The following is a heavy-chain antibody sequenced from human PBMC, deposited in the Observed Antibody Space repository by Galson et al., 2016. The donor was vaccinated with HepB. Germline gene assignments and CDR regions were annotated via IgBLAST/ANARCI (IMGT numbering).Heavy chain of an antibody. Sequence: SVKVSCKASGYTFTSYHMHWVRQAPGQGLEWMGSVAPSGGSTNYAQKFQGRVTMTRDTSTTTVYMELSSLRSEDTAVYYCAYSRGYWAFDDWGQGTRVTVSS. V-gene: IGHV1-46*01. D-gene: IGHD3-22*01. CDR2: VAPSGGST. CDR1: GYTFTSYH. J-gene: IGHJ4*02. CDR3: AYSRGYWAFDD.